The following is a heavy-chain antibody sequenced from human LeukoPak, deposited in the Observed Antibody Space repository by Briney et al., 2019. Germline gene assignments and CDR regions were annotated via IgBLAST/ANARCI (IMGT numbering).Heavy chain of an antibody. CDR1: GGSISSYY. CDR2: IYYSGST. D-gene: IGHD6-19*01. Sequence: SETLSLTCTVSGGSISSYYWSWIRQPPGKGLEWIGYIYYSGSTNYNPSLKSRVTISVDTSKNQFSLKLSSVTAADTAVYYCARTVAVAGPSYWYFDLWGRGTLVTVSS. J-gene: IGHJ2*01. CDR3: ARTVAVAGPSYWYFDL. V-gene: IGHV4-59*01.